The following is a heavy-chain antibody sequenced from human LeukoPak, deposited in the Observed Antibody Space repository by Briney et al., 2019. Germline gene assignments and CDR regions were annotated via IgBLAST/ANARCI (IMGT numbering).Heavy chain of an antibody. Sequence: PSETLSLTCAVFGGSFSDYYWTWIRQPPGKGLEWIGEINHSGSTNYNPSLKSRVTISIDTSKNQFSLRLSSVTAADTAVYYCARKQWLVLADAFDIWGQGTMVSVSS. V-gene: IGHV4-34*01. CDR2: INHSGST. CDR3: ARKQWLVLADAFDI. J-gene: IGHJ3*02. CDR1: GGSFSDYY. D-gene: IGHD6-19*01.